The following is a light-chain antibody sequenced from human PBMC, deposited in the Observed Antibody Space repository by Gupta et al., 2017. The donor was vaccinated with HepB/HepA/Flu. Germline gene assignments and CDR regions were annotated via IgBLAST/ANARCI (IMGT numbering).Light chain of an antibody. CDR1: QDIYNR. V-gene: IGKV1-33*01. J-gene: IGKJ3*01. Sequence: IQMTQSLSSLSAALGDRVIITCQASQDIYNRLNWYQQKPGKAPKLLIYDASKLETGVPSRFSGSGSRKYFTFTINSLQPEDMATYYCQHDDNLLFTFGHGTKVDI. CDR3: QHDDNLLFT. CDR2: DAS.